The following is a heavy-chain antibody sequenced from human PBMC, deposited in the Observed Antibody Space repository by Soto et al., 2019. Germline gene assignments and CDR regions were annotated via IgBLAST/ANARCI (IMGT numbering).Heavy chain of an antibody. V-gene: IGHV1-69*13. D-gene: IGHD5-12*01. CDR3: ASAPEMAKYYDY. J-gene: IGHJ4*02. CDR2: IIPIFGTA. CDR1: GGTFSSYA. Sequence: SVKVSCKASGGTFSSYAISWVRQAPGQGLEWMGGIIPIFGTANYAQKFQGRVTITADESTSTAYMELSSLRSEDTAVYYCASAPEMAKYYDYWGQGTLVTVSS.